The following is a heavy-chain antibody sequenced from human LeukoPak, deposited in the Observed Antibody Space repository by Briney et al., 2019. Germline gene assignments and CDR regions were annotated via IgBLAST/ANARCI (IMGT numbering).Heavy chain of an antibody. CDR2: IYTSGST. Sequence: SETLSLTCTVSGGSISSYYWSRIRQPAGKGLEWIGRIYTSGSTNYNPSLKSRVTMSVDTSKNQFSLKLSSVTAADTAVYYCARDGPIFGVAKVDVWGKGTTVTVSS. J-gene: IGHJ6*04. D-gene: IGHD3-3*01. CDR1: GGSISSYY. CDR3: ARDGPIFGVAKVDV. V-gene: IGHV4-4*07.